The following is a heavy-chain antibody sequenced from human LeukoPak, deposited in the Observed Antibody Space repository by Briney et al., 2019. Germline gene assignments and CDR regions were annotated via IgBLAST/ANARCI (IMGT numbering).Heavy chain of an antibody. CDR1: GFTFSSYA. Sequence: GGSLRLSCAASGFTFSSYAMSWVRQAPGKGLEWVSVISGSGGSTYYADSVKGRFTISRDNSKNTVYLQMNSLRAEDTAVYYCASYSSSSIAEYWGQGTLVTVSS. J-gene: IGHJ4*02. CDR2: ISGSGGST. D-gene: IGHD6-6*01. CDR3: ASYSSSSIAEY. V-gene: IGHV3-23*01.